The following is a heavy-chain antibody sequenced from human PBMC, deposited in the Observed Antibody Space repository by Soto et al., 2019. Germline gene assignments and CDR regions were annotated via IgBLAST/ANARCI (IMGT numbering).Heavy chain of an antibody. D-gene: IGHD2-2*01. CDR1: GFTFTTYA. V-gene: IGHV3-23*01. Sequence: EVQLLESGGGLVQPGGSLRLSCAASGFTFTTYAMNWVRQAPGKGLEWVSTISGSGGSTYYADSVKGRFTISRDNSKNTLYLQMNSLRAEDTAIYYCAKGSVVPAAMLDYWGQGTLVNVSS. J-gene: IGHJ4*02. CDR3: AKGSVVPAAMLDY. CDR2: ISGSGGST.